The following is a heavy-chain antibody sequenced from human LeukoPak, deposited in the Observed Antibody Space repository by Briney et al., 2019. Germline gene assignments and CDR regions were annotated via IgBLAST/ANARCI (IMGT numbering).Heavy chain of an antibody. CDR3: ATINTVAGRSYYFDY. CDR2: IKQDGSEK. V-gene: IGHV3-7*01. D-gene: IGHD6-19*01. CDR1: GFTFSTYA. Sequence: GGSLRLSCAASGFTFSTYAMSWVRQAPGKGLEWVANIKQDGSEKYYVGSVKGRFTISRDNAKNSLYLQMNSLRAEDTAVYYCATINTVAGRSYYFDYWGQGTLVAVSS. J-gene: IGHJ4*02.